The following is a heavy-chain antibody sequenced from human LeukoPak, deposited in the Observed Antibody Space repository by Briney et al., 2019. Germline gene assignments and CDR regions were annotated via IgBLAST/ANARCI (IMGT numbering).Heavy chain of an antibody. CDR3: ARRMATNNGLDY. J-gene: IGHJ4*02. V-gene: IGHV1-46*01. CDR2: INPSGGST. Sequence: VASVKVSCKASGYTFTSYGISWVRQAPGQGLEWMGIINPSGGSTSYAQKFQGRVTMTRDTSTSTVYMELSSLRSEDTAVYYCARRMATNNGLDYWGQGTLVTVSS. CDR1: GYTFTSYG. D-gene: IGHD5-24*01.